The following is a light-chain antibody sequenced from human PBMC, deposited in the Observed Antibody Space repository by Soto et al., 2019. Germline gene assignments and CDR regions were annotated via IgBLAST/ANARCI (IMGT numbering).Light chain of an antibody. CDR3: SSYADGSTYV. Sequence: QSVLTQPASVSGSPGQSITISCTGTSSDVGFYNYVSWYQQQHPGKAPKLMIYEVDNRPSGVSIRFSGSKSGNTASLTISGLLADDEADYYCSSYADGSTYVFGTGTKLTVL. CDR1: SSDVGFYNY. CDR2: EVD. V-gene: IGLV2-14*01. J-gene: IGLJ1*01.